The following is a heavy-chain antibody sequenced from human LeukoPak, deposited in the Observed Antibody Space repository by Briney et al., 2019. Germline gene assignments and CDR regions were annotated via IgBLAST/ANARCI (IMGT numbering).Heavy chain of an antibody. V-gene: IGHV4-4*07. CDR3: ARAPSSWKWFDP. J-gene: IGHJ5*02. CDR1: GGSISGYY. Sequence: SETLSLTCTVSGGSISGYYWSWIRQPAGKGLEWIGRIYSSGSTNYNPSLKSRVTISVDTSKNQFSLKLSSVTAADTAVYYCARAPSSWKWFDPWGQGTLVTVSS. D-gene: IGHD6-13*01. CDR2: IYSSGST.